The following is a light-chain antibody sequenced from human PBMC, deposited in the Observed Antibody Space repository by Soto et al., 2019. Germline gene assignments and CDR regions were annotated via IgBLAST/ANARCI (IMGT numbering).Light chain of an antibody. CDR2: ATS. CDR3: QQANTCPLT. V-gene: IGKV1-12*01. Sequence: DIQMTQSPSSVSASVGDRVTITCRASQGISTWLAWYQQKPGKAPKLLIYATSNLEGGVPSRFSGSGSGTDFTLTISSLHPDDFATYYCQQANTCPLTFGGGTKVEIK. CDR1: QGISTW. J-gene: IGKJ4*01.